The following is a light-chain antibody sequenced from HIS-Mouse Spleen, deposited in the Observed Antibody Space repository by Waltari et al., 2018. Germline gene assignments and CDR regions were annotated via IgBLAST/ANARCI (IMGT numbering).Light chain of an antibody. CDR1: SSDVGRYNL. V-gene: IGLV2-23*01. J-gene: IGLJ3*02. CDR2: EGS. CDR3: CSYAVSSTWV. Sequence: QSALTQPASVSGSPGQSITISCTGTSSDVGRYNLVSWYQQHPGKAPKLMSYEGSKRPSGVSNRFSGSKSGNTASLTISGLQAEDEADYYCCSYAVSSTWVFGGGTKLTVL.